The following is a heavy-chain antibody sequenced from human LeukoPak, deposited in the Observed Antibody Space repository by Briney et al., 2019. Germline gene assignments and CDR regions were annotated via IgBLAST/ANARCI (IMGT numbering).Heavy chain of an antibody. CDR3: ARRSCSGGSCYTVDY. V-gene: IGHV1-3*01. Sequence: ASVKVSCKASGYTFTSYAMHWVRQAPGQRLEWMGWINAGNGNTKYSQKFQGRVTITRDTSASTAYMELSSLRSEDTAVCYCARRSCSGGSCYTVDYWGQGTLVTVSS. CDR1: GYTFTSYA. D-gene: IGHD2-15*01. CDR2: INAGNGNT. J-gene: IGHJ4*02.